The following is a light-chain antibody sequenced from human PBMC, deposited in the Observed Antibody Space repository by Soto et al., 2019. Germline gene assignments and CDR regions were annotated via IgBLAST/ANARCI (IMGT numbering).Light chain of an antibody. CDR1: SSNLGAGYD. CDR2: GNR. CDR3: SSYTTSSTVV. J-gene: IGLJ1*01. V-gene: IGLV1-40*01. Sequence: QSVLTQPPSVSGAPGQRVTISCTGNSSNLGAGYDVHWYQQLPGAAPKLVIFGNRNRPSGVPERFSGSKSGTSASLAISGLQPEDEADYYCSSYTTSSTVVFGTGTKVTVL.